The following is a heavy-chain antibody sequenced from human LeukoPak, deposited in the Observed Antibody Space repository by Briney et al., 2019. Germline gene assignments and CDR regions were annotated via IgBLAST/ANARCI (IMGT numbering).Heavy chain of an antibody. CDR3: ARDTSLRFLEWSTFDY. CDR1: GFTFSSYW. J-gene: IGHJ4*02. CDR2: INSDGSST. Sequence: PGGSPRLSCAASGFTFSSYWMHWVRQASGKGLVWVSRINSDGSSTTYADSVKGRFTISRDNSKNTLYLQMNSLRAEDTAVYYCARDTSLRFLEWSTFDYWGQGTLVTVSS. V-gene: IGHV3-74*01. D-gene: IGHD3-3*01.